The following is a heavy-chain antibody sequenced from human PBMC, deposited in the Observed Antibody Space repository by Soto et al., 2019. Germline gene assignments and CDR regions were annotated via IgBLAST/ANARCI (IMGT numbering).Heavy chain of an antibody. CDR3: SKGWGDY. V-gene: IGHV3-23*01. J-gene: IGHJ4*02. D-gene: IGHD1-26*01. CDR2: SAGSGST. Sequence: EVRLLESGGGLVEPGGSLRLSCVASGFTLSSYVTSWVRQAPGKGLEWVSGSAGSGSTHYADSVKGRFTISRDDSKNTLYLQKNILRVEDTALYYCSKGWGDYWGQGTVVTVSS. CDR1: GFTLSSYV.